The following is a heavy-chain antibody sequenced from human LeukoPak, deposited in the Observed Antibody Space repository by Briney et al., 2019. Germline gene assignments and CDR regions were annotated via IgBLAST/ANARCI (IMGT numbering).Heavy chain of an antibody. Sequence: ASVRVSCKASGYPFSAHFLNWVRQAPGQGLEWMGNIDTTTGNPRYAQDFTGRFVFSLDTSVSTAYLQITSLKADDTAAYYCVRGTPTPGMDYWGQGTQVAVSS. V-gene: IGHV7-4-1*02. D-gene: IGHD3-10*01. CDR3: VRGTPTPGMDY. CDR1: GYPFSAHF. CDR2: IDTTTGNP. J-gene: IGHJ4*02.